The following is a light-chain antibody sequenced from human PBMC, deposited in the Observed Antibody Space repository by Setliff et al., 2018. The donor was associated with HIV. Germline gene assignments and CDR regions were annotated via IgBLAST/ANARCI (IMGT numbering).Light chain of an antibody. J-gene: IGLJ2*01. CDR1: SGDVGGYNY. V-gene: IGLV2-14*03. Sequence: QSALTQPASVSGSPGQSIAISCTGTSGDVGGYNYVSWYQQRPGKVPKLMIYDVRNRPSGVSNRFSGSKSGNTASLTISGLQAEDEADYYCSSYISSSTLVVFGGWTKVTVL. CDR2: DVR. CDR3: SSYISSSTLVV.